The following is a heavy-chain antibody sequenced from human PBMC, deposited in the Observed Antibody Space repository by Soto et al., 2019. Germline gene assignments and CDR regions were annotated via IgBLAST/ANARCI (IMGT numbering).Heavy chain of an antibody. J-gene: IGHJ4*02. CDR3: AKDRPNYDILTGYWDPLDY. CDR2: ISGSGGST. D-gene: IGHD3-9*01. V-gene: IGHV3-23*01. Sequence: PGGSLRLSCAASGFTFSSYAMSWVRQAPGKGLEWVSAISGSGGSTYYADSVKGRFTISRDNSKNTLYLQMNSLRAEDTAVYYCAKDRPNYDILTGYWDPLDYWGQGTLVTVSS. CDR1: GFTFSSYA.